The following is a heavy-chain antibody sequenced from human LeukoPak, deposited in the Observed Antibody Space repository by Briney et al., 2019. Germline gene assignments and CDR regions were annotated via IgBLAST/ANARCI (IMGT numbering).Heavy chain of an antibody. CDR3: ARGSAAAGSDKLNWFDP. J-gene: IGHJ5*02. CDR1: GGSFRGYY. V-gene: IGHV4-34*01. Sequence: SETLSLTCAVYGGSFRGYYWSWIRQPPGKGLEWVGEINHSGSTNYNPSLKSRVTISVDTSKSQFSLKLSSVTAADTAVYYCARGSAAAGSDKLNWFDPWGQGTLVTVSS. CDR2: INHSGST. D-gene: IGHD6-13*01.